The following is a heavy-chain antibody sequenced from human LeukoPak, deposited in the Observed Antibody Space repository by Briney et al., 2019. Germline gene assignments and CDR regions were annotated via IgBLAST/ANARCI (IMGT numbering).Heavy chain of an antibody. J-gene: IGHJ4*02. CDR1: GFTVSSNS. Sequence: GGSLRLSCTVSGFTVSSNSMSWVRQAPGKGLEWVSFIYSGTIHYSDSVKGRFTISRDNSKNTLYFQMNSLRAEDTAVYYCARRAGAYSHPYDYWGQGTLVTVSS. D-gene: IGHD4/OR15-4a*01. CDR2: IYSGTI. CDR3: ARRAGAYSHPYDY. V-gene: IGHV3-53*01.